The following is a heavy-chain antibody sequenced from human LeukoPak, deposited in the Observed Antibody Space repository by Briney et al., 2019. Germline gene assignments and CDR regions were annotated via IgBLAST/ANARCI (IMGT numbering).Heavy chain of an antibody. V-gene: IGHV3-48*04. Sequence: GGSLRVSCAASGFTFNTHTMSWVRQAPGKGLEWISTISSSGSTISYADSVKGRFTISRDNAKNSLDLQMNSLRGEDTAVYYCARGSHFFDYWGQGTLATVSS. D-gene: IGHD2/OR15-2a*01. J-gene: IGHJ4*02. CDR3: ARGSHFFDY. CDR1: GFTFNTHT. CDR2: ISSSGSTI.